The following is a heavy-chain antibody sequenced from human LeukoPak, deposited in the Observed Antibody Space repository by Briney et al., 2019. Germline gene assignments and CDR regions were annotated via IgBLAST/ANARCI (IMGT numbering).Heavy chain of an antibody. J-gene: IGHJ5*02. V-gene: IGHV4-59*01. CDR2: IYYSGST. CDR3: ARGHYEFGELANWFDP. CDR1: GGSISSYY. Sequence: KPSETLSLTCTDSGGSISSYYWSWIRQPPGKGLEWIGYIYYSGSTNYNPFLKSRVTISVDTSKNQFSLKLSSVTAADTAVYYCARGHYEFGELANWFDPWGQGTLVTVSS. D-gene: IGHD3-10*01.